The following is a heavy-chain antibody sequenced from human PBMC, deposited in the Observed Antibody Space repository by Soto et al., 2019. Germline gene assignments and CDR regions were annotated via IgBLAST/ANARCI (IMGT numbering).Heavy chain of an antibody. D-gene: IGHD2-2*01. CDR2: ISSDGSST. CDR3: ARVPYCSSRSCYSYFDS. Sequence: GGSLRLSCAASGFTLSNYWMHWARQAPGKGLVWVSRISSDGSSTNYADSVKGRFTISRDNAKNTLHLQMNSLRAEDTAVYYCARVPYCSSRSCYSYFDSWGQGTLVTVSS. V-gene: IGHV3-74*01. J-gene: IGHJ4*02. CDR1: GFTLSNYW.